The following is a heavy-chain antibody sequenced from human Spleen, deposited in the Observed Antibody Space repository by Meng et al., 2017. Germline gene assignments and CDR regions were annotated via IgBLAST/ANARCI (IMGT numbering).Heavy chain of an antibody. J-gene: IGHJ4*02. V-gene: IGHV3-15*01. Sequence: GESLKISCAASGFTFSNAWMSWVRQGPGKGLEWVGRIKSKTDGGTTDYAAPVKGRFTISRDDSKNTLSLQMNSLKTEDTAVYYCTLPLSRWEQYFDYWGQGTLVTVSS. D-gene: IGHD1-26*01. CDR3: TLPLSRWEQYFDY. CDR1: GFTFSNAW. CDR2: IKSKTDGGTT.